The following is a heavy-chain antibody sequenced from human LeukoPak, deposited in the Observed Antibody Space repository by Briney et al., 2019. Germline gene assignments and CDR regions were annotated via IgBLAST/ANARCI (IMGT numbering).Heavy chain of an antibody. CDR1: GGSISSHY. CDR3: ARDYRRFAFDY. J-gene: IGHJ4*02. CDR2: IYYSGST. V-gene: IGHV4-59*11. Sequence: SETLSLTCTVSGGSISSHYWSWIRQPPGKGLEWIGYIYYSGSTNYNPSLKSRVTISVDTSKNQFSLKLSSVTAADTAVYYCARDYRRFAFDYWGQGTLVTVSS. D-gene: IGHD3-10*01.